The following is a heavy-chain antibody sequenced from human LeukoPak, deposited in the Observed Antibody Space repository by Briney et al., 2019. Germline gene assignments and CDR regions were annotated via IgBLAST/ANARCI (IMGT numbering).Heavy chain of an antibody. D-gene: IGHD4-17*01. CDR1: KFTFSSYS. Sequence: GGSRRLSCAASKFTFSSYSMNWVRQAPGKGLAWVSSISSSSSYIYYADSVKGRFTISRDNAKNSLYLQMNSLRAEDTAVYYCAGVGAYGDYVISAFDIWGQGTMVTVSS. CDR3: AGVGAYGDYVISAFDI. V-gene: IGHV3-21*01. J-gene: IGHJ3*02. CDR2: ISSSSSYI.